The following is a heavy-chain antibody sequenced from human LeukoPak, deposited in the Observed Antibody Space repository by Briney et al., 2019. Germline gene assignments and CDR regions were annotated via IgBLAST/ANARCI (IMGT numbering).Heavy chain of an antibody. Sequence: GGSLRLSCAASGFTFSGAAMHWVRQASGKGLEWVGRIRSKANNYATSYAASVKGRFTISRDDSKNTAYLQMNGLKTEDTAVYYCTSLDYGDYNYFDYWGQGTLVTVSS. V-gene: IGHV3-73*01. J-gene: IGHJ4*02. D-gene: IGHD4-17*01. CDR2: IRSKANNYAT. CDR3: TSLDYGDYNYFDY. CDR1: GFTFSGAA.